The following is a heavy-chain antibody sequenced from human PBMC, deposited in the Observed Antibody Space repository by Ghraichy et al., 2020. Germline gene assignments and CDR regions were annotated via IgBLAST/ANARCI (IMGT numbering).Heavy chain of an antibody. CDR2: ISGSGGST. J-gene: IGHJ5*02. CDR1: GFTFSSYA. Sequence: GESLNISCAASGFTFSSYAMSWVRQAPGKGLEWVLAISGSGGSTYYADSVKGRFTISRDNSKNTLYLQMNSLRAEDTAVYYCAKDSTEGFLEGFDPWGQGTLVTVSS. D-gene: IGHD3-3*01. V-gene: IGHV3-23*01. CDR3: AKDSTEGFLEGFDP.